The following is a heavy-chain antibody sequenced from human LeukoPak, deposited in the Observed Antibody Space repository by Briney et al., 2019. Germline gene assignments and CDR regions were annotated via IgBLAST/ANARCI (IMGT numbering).Heavy chain of an antibody. J-gene: IGHJ4*02. Sequence: SETLSLTCAVYGGSFSGYYWSWIRQPPGKGLEWIGEINHSGSTYYNPSLKSRVTISVDTSKNQFSLKLSSVTAADTAVYYCARGPHIVGATTPLDYWGQGTLVTVSS. D-gene: IGHD1-26*01. CDR1: GGSFSGYY. CDR3: ARGPHIVGATTPLDY. V-gene: IGHV4-34*01. CDR2: INHSGST.